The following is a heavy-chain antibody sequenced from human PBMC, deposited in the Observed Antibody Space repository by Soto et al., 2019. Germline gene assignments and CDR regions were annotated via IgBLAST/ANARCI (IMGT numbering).Heavy chain of an antibody. J-gene: IGHJ3*02. Sequence: PVGSLRLSCAASGFTFSSYWMSWVRQAPGKGLEWVANIKQDGSEKYYVDSVKGRFTISRDNAKNSLYLQMNSLRAEDTAVYYCARECYYYDSSGYCDAFDIWGQGTMVTVSS. CDR1: GFTFSSYW. D-gene: IGHD3-22*01. CDR3: ARECYYYDSSGYCDAFDI. V-gene: IGHV3-7*01. CDR2: IKQDGSEK.